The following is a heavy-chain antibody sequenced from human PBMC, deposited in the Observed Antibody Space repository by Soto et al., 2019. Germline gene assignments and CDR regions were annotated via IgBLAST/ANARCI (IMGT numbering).Heavy chain of an antibody. CDR3: AKDRLGGNFDY. CDR2: ISNTGGGT. Sequence: EVQLLDSGGGLVQPGGSLGLSCAASGFTFNNYAMNWVRQAPGMGLEWVATISNTGGGTYYADSVKGRFTISRDNSKNTLYLQMSRLRVEDTAVYYCAKDRLGGNFDYWGQGTQVTVSS. J-gene: IGHJ4*02. CDR1: GFTFNNYA. V-gene: IGHV3-23*01.